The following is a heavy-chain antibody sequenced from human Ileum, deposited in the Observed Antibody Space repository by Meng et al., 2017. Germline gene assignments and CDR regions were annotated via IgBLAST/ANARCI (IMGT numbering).Heavy chain of an antibody. CDR2: TYYSGTT. J-gene: IGHJ4*02. CDR1: GGSISGSY. Sequence: HVQLQVSGPGLVKPSETLSLTCTVSGGSISGSYWSWIRQFPGKGLEWIGYTYYSGTTNYNPSLRGRVTMSVDTSRAQFSLKLTSVTAADTAIYYCARGKAIPDFWGQGTLVTVSS. CDR3: ARGKAIPDF. V-gene: IGHV4-59*08. D-gene: IGHD2-2*02.